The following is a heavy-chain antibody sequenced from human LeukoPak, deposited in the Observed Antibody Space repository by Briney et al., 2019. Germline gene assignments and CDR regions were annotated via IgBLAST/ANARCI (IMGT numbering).Heavy chain of an antibody. J-gene: IGHJ4*02. Sequence: GGSLRLSCAASGFTFDDYAMHWVRQAPGKGLEWVSGISWNSGSIGYADSVKGRFTISRDNAKNSLYLQMNSLRAEDTALYYCAKDQIPMYDSSGHFDYWGQGTLVTVSS. CDR3: AKDQIPMYDSSGHFDY. CDR1: GFTFDDYA. V-gene: IGHV3-9*01. D-gene: IGHD3-22*01. CDR2: ISWNSGSI.